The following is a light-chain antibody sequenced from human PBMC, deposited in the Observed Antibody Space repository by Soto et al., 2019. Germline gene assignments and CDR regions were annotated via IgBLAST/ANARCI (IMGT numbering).Light chain of an antibody. J-gene: IGKJ4*01. CDR1: QSVSTN. CDR2: GAS. Sequence: EIVMTQSPVTLSVSPGERATLSCRASQSVSTNLAWYQQKPGQAPRLLIYGASTRATDIPARFSGSGSGTEFTLTISSLQSVDFAVYYCQQYNNWPLTFGGGTKVEIK. V-gene: IGKV3-15*01. CDR3: QQYNNWPLT.